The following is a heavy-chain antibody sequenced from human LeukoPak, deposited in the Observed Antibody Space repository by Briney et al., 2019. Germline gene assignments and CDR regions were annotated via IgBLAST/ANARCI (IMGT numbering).Heavy chain of an antibody. D-gene: IGHD3-10*01. V-gene: IGHV1-69*01. Sequence: SVEVSFKASGSSFTSYDINWVRPAPGQGLEWMGGIIPIYGTENYAQKLQGRVTITADESTSTAYMELSSLRSEDTAVYYCARDPLDGVRGVTNWDYFDYWGQGTLVTVSS. CDR3: ARDPLDGVRGVTNWDYFDY. CDR2: IIPIYGTE. J-gene: IGHJ4*02. CDR1: GSSFTSYD.